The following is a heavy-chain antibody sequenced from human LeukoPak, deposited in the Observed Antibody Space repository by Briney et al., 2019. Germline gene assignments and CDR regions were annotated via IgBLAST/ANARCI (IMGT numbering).Heavy chain of an antibody. Sequence: ASVKVSCKASGYTFTSYDINWVRQATGQGLEWMGWMNPNSGNTGYAQKLQGRVTMTTDTSTSTAYMELRSLRSDDTAVYYCARSGSYSYFYYYYYMDVWGKGTTVTVSS. CDR3: ARSGSYSYFYYYYYMDV. V-gene: IGHV1-8*02. CDR1: GYTFTSYD. J-gene: IGHJ6*03. D-gene: IGHD3-10*01. CDR2: MNPNSGNT.